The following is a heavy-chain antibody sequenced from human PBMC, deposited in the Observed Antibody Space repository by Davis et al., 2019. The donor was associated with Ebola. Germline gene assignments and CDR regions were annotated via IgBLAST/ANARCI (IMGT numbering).Heavy chain of an antibody. CDR3: AKDGLEWLHTGGYYYYYMDV. V-gene: IGHV3-53*01. D-gene: IGHD3-3*01. CDR2: IYSGGST. Sequence: GESLKISCAASGFTVSSNYMSWVRQAPGKGLEWVSVIYSGGSTYYADSVKGRFTISRDNSKNTLYLQMNSLRAEDTAVYYCAKDGLEWLHTGGYYYYYMDVWGKGTTVTVSS. J-gene: IGHJ6*03. CDR1: GFTVSSNY.